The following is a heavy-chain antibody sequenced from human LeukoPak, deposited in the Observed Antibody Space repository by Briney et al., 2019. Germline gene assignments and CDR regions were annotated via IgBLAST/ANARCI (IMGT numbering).Heavy chain of an antibody. CDR1: EITFSTST. D-gene: IGHD2-15*01. CDR3: ARGTCSGGTCYSLYY. Sequence: GGSLRLSCAASEITFSTSTMGWVRQAPGKGLEWVSYISGASSTIYYADSVRGRFTVSRDNAGSSLYLQMNNLRDDDTAVYYCARGTCSGGTCYSLYYWGQGTLVTVSS. CDR2: ISGASSTI. J-gene: IGHJ4*02. V-gene: IGHV3-48*02.